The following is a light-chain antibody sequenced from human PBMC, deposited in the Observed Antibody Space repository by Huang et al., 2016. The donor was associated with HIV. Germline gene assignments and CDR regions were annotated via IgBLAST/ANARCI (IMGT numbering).Light chain of an antibody. CDR1: RSVSTN. CDR2: GSS. V-gene: IGKV3-15*01. CDR3: HQYNNWLLS. J-gene: IGKJ4*01. Sequence: EVVMTQSPAILCVSPGERVTLSCRANRSVSTNLSWYQHRPGQAPRLLIYGSSTRAPGIPARFSGSGSGTDFSLTISSLQSEDFALYYCHQYNNWLLSFGGGTRVDI.